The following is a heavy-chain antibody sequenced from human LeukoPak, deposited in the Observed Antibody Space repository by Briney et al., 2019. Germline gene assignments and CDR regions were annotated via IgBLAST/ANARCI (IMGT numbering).Heavy chain of an antibody. CDR1: GYNFIGHY. V-gene: IGHV1-2*02. Sequence: ASVKVSCKASGYNFIGHYIHWVRQAPGQGLEWMGWINPNTGGTNYAQKYEGRITMTRDTSINTAYLELNGLRYDDTAVYYCARTAVEYCSGGSCYPTFHDYYYMDVWGKGTTVTISS. CDR3: ARTAVEYCSGGSCYPTFHDYYYMDV. D-gene: IGHD2-15*01. CDR2: INPNTGGT. J-gene: IGHJ6*03.